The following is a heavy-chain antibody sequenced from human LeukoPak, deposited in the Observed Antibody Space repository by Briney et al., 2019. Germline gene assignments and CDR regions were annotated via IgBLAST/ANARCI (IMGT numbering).Heavy chain of an antibody. CDR2: IRSKAYGGTT. CDR1: GFTFGDYA. Sequence: PGGSLRLSCTASGFTFGDYAMSWFRQAPGKGLEWVGFIRSKAYGGTTEYAASVKGRFTTSRDDSKSIAYLQMNSLKTEDTAVYYCTRYLNYDSSGYYSLYYYYMDVWGKGTTVTVSS. J-gene: IGHJ6*03. CDR3: TRYLNYDSSGYYSLYYYYMDV. V-gene: IGHV3-49*03. D-gene: IGHD3-22*01.